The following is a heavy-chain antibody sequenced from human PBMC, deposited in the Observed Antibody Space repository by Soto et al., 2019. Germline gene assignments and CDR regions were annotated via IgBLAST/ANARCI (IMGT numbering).Heavy chain of an antibody. V-gene: IGHV3-72*01. D-gene: IGHD2-15*01. J-gene: IGHJ4*02. CDR3: ARDLMGGGTWHPSDY. CDR2: SRDKAHRYTT. CDR1: GFSFSDHY. Sequence: GGSLRLSCAASGFSFSDHYMNWVRQAPGRGLEWVGRSRDKAHRYTTEYAASVKGRFTISRDDSKNSVYLQMNSLKTEDTAVYYCARDLMGGGTWHPSDYWGQGSLVTVSS.